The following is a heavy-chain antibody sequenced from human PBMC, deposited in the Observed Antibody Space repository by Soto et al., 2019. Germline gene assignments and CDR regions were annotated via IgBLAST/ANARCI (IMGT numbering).Heavy chain of an antibody. CDR1: GFTFSSYA. J-gene: IGHJ5*01. Sequence: GGSLRLSCAASGFTFSSYAMHWVRQAPGKGLEWVAVISYDGSNKYYADSVKGRFTISRDNSKNTLYLQMNSLRAEDTAVYYCARAGVIVLVRAAITWFDFWGQGTLDIGSS. V-gene: IGHV3-30-3*01. CDR2: ISYDGSNK. D-gene: IGHD2-2*02. CDR3: ARAGVIVLVRAAITWFDF.